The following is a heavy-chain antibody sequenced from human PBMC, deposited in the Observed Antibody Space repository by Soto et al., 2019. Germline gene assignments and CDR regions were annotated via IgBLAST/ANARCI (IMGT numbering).Heavy chain of an antibody. CDR3: ASILGYCSSTSCPDI. V-gene: IGHV1-69*13. Sequence: RASVKVSCKASGGTFSSYAISWVRQAPGQGLEWMGGIIPIFGTANYAQKFQGRVTITADESTSTAYMELSSLRSEDTAVYYCASILGYCSSTSCPDIWGQGTMVTVSS. D-gene: IGHD2-2*01. J-gene: IGHJ3*02. CDR1: GGTFSSYA. CDR2: IIPIFGTA.